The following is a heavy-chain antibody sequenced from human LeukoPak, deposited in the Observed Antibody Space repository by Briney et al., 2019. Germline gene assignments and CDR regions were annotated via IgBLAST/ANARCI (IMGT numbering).Heavy chain of an antibody. CDR1: GGSISSSSYY. CDR2: IYYSGIT. J-gene: IGHJ4*02. V-gene: IGHV4-39*01. Sequence: SETLSLTCTVSGGSISSSSYYWGWVRQPRGKRLEWIGSIYYSGITYYHPSPKSRVTISVATSKNQFSLKLNSVTAADTAVYYCARPQTYQLPMPLDYWGQGTLVTVSS. CDR3: ARPQTYQLPMPLDY. D-gene: IGHD2-2*01.